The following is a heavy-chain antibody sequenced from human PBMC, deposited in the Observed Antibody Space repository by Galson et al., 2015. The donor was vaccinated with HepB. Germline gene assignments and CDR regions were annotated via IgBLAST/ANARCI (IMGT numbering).Heavy chain of an antibody. CDR2: IRYDGSNK. CDR1: GFTFSSYG. Sequence: SLRLSCAASGFTFSSYGMHWVRQAPGKGLEWVAFIRYDGSNKYYADSVKGRFTISRDNSKNTLYLQMNSLRAEDTAVYYCAKVSSGWPEAGYFDLWGRGTLVTVSS. J-gene: IGHJ2*01. CDR3: AKVSSGWPEAGYFDL. V-gene: IGHV3-30*02. D-gene: IGHD6-19*01.